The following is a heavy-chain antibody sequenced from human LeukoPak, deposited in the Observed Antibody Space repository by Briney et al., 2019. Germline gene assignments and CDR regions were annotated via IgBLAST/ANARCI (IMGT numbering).Heavy chain of an antibody. CDR1: GGSISSYY. V-gene: IGHV4-59*08. CDR3: ARTSIRDGSFDY. J-gene: IGHJ4*02. Sequence: PSETLSLTCTVSGGSISSYYWSWIRQPPGKGLEWIGYIYYSGSTNYNPSLKSRVTISVDTSKNQFSLKLSSVTAADTAVYYCARTSIRDGSFDYWGQGTLVTVSS. CDR2: IYYSGST. D-gene: IGHD2-21*02.